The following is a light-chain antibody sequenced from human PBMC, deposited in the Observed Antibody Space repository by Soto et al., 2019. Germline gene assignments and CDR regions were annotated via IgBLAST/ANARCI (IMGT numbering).Light chain of an antibody. J-gene: IGKJ2*01. CDR2: AAY. CDR1: QYIDSNY. CDR3: QLYGESRYS. V-gene: IGKV3-20*01. Sequence: IELTQSPGTLSLFPGERATLSCRASQYIDSNYLAWYQQMPGQAPRLLIYAAYTRATGIPDRFSGSGSAADFTLPISRLEPEDFAVYYCQLYGESRYSFGQGTKLEIK.